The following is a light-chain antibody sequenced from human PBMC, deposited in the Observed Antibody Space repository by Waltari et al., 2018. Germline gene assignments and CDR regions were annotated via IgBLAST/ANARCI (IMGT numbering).Light chain of an antibody. Sequence: QSALTQPASVSGSPGQSITIPCTGTSSDVGNYKRISCYQQHPGKAPKLMIYAVSKRPSGVSDRFSGSKSGDMASLTISGLQPEDEAEYFCSSYAGSSKGVFGGGTKVTVL. CDR2: AVS. CDR3: SSYAGSSKGV. J-gene: IGLJ2*01. CDR1: SSDVGNYKR. V-gene: IGLV2-23*02.